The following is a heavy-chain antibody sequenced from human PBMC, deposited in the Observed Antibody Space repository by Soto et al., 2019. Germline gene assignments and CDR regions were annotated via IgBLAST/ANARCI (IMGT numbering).Heavy chain of an antibody. V-gene: IGHV3-21*01. J-gene: IGHJ4*02. Sequence: EVHLVESGGGLVKSGGSLRVSCTASGFTFSDYSMHWVRQAPGKGLEWVSSISPTSGAIYYADSVKVRFTISRDNAKNSLFLQMNSLRAEDTAVYSCARGSAHIQVQTFDYWGQGTLVTVSS. D-gene: IGHD1-1*01. CDR2: ISPTSGAI. CDR1: GFTFSDYS. CDR3: ARGSAHIQVQTFDY.